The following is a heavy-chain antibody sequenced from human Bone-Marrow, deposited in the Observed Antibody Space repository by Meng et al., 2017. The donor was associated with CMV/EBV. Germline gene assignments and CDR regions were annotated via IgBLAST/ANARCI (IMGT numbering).Heavy chain of an antibody. CDR3: ARDRYDSSGYYRY. V-gene: IGHV3-21*01. Sequence: GQLVESGGCLGKPGGSLRLSRAASGFTFSSYSMNWVRQAPGKGLEWVSSISSSSSYIYYADSVKGRFTISRDNAKNSLYLQMNSLRAEDTAVYYCARDRYDSSGYYRYWGQGTLVTVSS. CDR2: ISSSSSYI. D-gene: IGHD3-22*01. J-gene: IGHJ4*02. CDR1: GFTFSSYS.